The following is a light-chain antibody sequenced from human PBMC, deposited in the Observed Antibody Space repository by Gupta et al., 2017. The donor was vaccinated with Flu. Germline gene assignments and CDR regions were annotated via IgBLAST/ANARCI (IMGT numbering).Light chain of an antibody. CDR1: SSNIGNNY. J-gene: IGLJ3*02. CDR3: GTWDSILSGGV. V-gene: IGLV1-51*01. CDR2: DNN. Sequence: RVTISCSGSSSNIGNNYVYWYQQHPGTAPRLLLYDNNTRHAGMPERFSGSKSEASVTVGTTRLQTGEEADYYCGTWDSILSGGVFGGGTKLTVL.